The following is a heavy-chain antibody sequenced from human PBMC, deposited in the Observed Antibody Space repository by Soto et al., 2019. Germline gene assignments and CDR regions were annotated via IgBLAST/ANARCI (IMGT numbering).Heavy chain of an antibody. J-gene: IGHJ4*02. CDR1: GFSFSSYN. Sequence: PGGSLRLSCATSGFSFSSYNMNWVRQAPGKGLEWVSSISNTGSYIFYADSVKGRFTISRDNAKNSLYLQMNSLRADDTAVYYCARGLGYSESPPKRFDNWGQGTLVTVSS. CDR2: ISNTGSYI. CDR3: ARGLGYSESPPKRFDN. V-gene: IGHV3-21*01. D-gene: IGHD5-12*01.